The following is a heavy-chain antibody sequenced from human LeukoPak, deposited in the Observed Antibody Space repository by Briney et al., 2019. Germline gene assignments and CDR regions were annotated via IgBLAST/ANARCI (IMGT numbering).Heavy chain of an antibody. J-gene: IGHJ4*02. Sequence: SETLSLTCTVSGYSISSGYYWGWIRQPPGKGLEWIGSVYHSGSTYYDPSLKSRLTISVDTSKNQFSLKLSSMTAADTAVYYCARGISTTGTDYWGQGTLVTVSS. CDR1: GYSISSGYY. CDR3: ARGISTTGTDY. D-gene: IGHD1-1*01. CDR2: VYHSGST. V-gene: IGHV4-38-2*02.